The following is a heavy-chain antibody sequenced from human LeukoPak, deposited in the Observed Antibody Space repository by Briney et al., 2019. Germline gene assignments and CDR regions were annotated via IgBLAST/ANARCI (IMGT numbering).Heavy chain of an antibody. CDR3: AMNYYDSSGTPY. Sequence: GGSLRLSCAASGFTFDDYGMSWVRQAPGKGLEWVSGINWIGGSTGYADSVKGRFTISRDNAKNSLYLQMNSLRAEDTALYYCAMNYYDSSGTPYWGQGTLVTVSS. V-gene: IGHV3-20*04. CDR1: GFTFDDYG. J-gene: IGHJ4*02. D-gene: IGHD3-22*01. CDR2: INWIGGST.